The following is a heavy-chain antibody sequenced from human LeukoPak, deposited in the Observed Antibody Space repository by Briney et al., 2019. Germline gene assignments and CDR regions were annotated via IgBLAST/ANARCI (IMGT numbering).Heavy chain of an antibody. Sequence: SETLSLTCAVSGASIDAAGYAWNWIRQAPGKDLEWLGNIYHGGRTSYTSSLKSRVTISVVTSKNHFSLKLTSVTAADTAVYYCARTFQAPSYGDSDSRTKYPYSMDVWGQGTMVAVSS. V-gene: IGHV4-30-2*01. CDR3: ARTFQAPSYGDSDSRTKYPYSMDV. CDR1: GASIDAAGYA. J-gene: IGHJ6*02. CDR2: IYHGGRT. D-gene: IGHD4-17*01.